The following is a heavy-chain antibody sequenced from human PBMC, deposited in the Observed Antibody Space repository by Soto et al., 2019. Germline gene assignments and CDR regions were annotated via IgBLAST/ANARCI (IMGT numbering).Heavy chain of an antibody. V-gene: IGHV1-24*01. Sequence: ASVKVSCKVSGYTLTELSMHWVRQAPGKGLEWMGGFDPEDGETIYAQKFQGRVTMTEDTSTDTAYMELSSLRAEDTAMYYCARDPMQQLVVYYYYGMDVWGQGTTVTVSS. D-gene: IGHD6-13*01. CDR3: ARDPMQQLVVYYYYGMDV. CDR1: GYTLTELS. J-gene: IGHJ6*02. CDR2: FDPEDGET.